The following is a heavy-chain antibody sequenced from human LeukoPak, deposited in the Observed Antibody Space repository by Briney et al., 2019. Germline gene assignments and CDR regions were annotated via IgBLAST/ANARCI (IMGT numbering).Heavy chain of an antibody. V-gene: IGHV3-30*04. CDR3: ARGALPTDAFDI. Sequence: PGGSLGLSCAASGFTFSSYAMHWVRQAPGKGLEWVAVISYDGSNKYYADSVKGRFTISRDNSKNTLYLQMNSLRAEDTAVYYCARGALPTDAFDIWGQGTMVTVSS. CDR2: ISYDGSNK. CDR1: GFTFSSYA. J-gene: IGHJ3*02.